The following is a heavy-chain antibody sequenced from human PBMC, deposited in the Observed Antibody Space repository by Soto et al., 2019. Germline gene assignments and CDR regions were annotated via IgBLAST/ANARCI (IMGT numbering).Heavy chain of an antibody. Sequence: ASVKVSCKASGYTFSTYAIHWVRQAPGQSLEWMGWLNGGTGQTRYSQRFQDRVTITRDTSASTAYMEVSSLRPEDTAVYYCARGKGMEENYYYYCMDIWGQGTTVTVSS. CDR1: GYTFSTYA. D-gene: IGHD1-1*01. CDR2: LNGGTGQT. V-gene: IGHV1-3*01. J-gene: IGHJ6*02. CDR3: ARGKGMEENYYYYCMDI.